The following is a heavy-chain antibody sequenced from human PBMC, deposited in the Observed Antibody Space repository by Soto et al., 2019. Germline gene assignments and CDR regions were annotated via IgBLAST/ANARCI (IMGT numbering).Heavy chain of an antibody. Sequence: PGESLKISCKGSGYSFTSYWISWVRQMPGKGLAWMGRIDPSDSYTNYSPSFQGHVTISADKSISTAYLHWSSLKAADTARYYCARLDSSSWYRDNYDYGMDVWGQGTTVTVSS. CDR1: GYSFTSYW. D-gene: IGHD6-13*01. CDR3: ARLDSSSWYRDNYDYGMDV. CDR2: IDPSDSYT. J-gene: IGHJ6*02. V-gene: IGHV5-10-1*01.